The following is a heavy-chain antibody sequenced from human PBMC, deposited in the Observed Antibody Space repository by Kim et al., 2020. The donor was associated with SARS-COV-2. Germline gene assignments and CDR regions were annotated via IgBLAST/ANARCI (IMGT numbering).Heavy chain of an antibody. Sequence: GALSLTCTVSGGSISSYYWSWIRQPPGKGLEWIGYIYYSGSTNYNPSLKSRVTISVDTSKNQFSLKLSSVTAADTAVYYCARHEKVTIFGVVILGYMDVWGKGTTVTVSS. CDR2: IYYSGST. D-gene: IGHD3-3*01. V-gene: IGHV4-59*08. CDR3: ARHEKVTIFGVVILGYMDV. J-gene: IGHJ6*03. CDR1: GGSISSYY.